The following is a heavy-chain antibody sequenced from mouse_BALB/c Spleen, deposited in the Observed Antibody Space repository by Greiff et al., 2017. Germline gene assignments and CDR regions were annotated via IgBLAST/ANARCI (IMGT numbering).Heavy chain of an antibody. CDR3: ARGLTVVATDAY. Sequence: EVMLVESGGGLVKPGGSLKLSCAASGFTFSSYAMSWVRQSPEKRLEWVAEISSGGSYTYYPDTVTGRFTISRDNAKNTLYLEMSSLRSEDTAMYYCARGLTVVATDAYWGQGTLVTVSA. D-gene: IGHD1-1*01. CDR2: ISSGGSYT. CDR1: GFTFSSYA. V-gene: IGHV5-9-4*01. J-gene: IGHJ3*01.